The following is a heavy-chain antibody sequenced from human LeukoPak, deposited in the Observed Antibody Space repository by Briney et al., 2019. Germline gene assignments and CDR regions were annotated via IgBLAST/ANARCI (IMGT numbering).Heavy chain of an antibody. CDR3: ARVIGWDEPFDL. Sequence: PGGSLRLSCAASGFTFSRHSMNWVRQAPGKGLEWVSSISISSSYIYYADSVKGRFTVSRDNAKNTLYLQMNSLRAEDTAIYYCARVIGWDEPFDLWGQGTMVTVSS. CDR1: GFTFSRHS. J-gene: IGHJ3*01. V-gene: IGHV3-21*06. CDR2: ISISSSYI. D-gene: IGHD1-26*01.